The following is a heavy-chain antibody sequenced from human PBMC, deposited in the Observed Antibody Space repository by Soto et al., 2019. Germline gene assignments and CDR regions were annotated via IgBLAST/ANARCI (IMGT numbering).Heavy chain of an antibody. CDR1: GYTLTELS. CDR2: FDPEDGET. V-gene: IGHV1-24*01. CDR3: ARGAAYSSSSRGYYYYGMDV. J-gene: IGHJ6*02. Sequence: ASVKVSCKVSGYTLTELSMHWVRQAPGKGLEWMGGFDPEDGETIYAQKFQGRVTMTEDTSTDTAYMELSSLRSEDTAVYYCARGAAYSSSSRGYYYYGMDVWGQGTTVTVSS. D-gene: IGHD6-6*01.